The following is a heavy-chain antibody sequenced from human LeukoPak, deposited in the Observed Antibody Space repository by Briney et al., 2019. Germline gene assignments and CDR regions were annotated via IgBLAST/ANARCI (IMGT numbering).Heavy chain of an antibody. CDR2: IYTTGSA. V-gene: IGHV4-4*07. D-gene: IGHD2-21*01. J-gene: IGHJ4*02. Sequence: ASENLSLTCTVSSGSIGTYYWSWIRQPAGKGLEWIGRIYTTGSANYNPSLKSRVTMSLDTSKNQFSLKLSSVTAADTAVYYCARDLGSGGDSDYWGQGTLVTVSS. CDR3: ARDLGSGGDSDY. CDR1: SGSIGTYY.